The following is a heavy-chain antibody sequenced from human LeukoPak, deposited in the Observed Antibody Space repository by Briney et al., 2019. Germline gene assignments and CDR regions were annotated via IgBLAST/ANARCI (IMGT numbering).Heavy chain of an antibody. Sequence: GGSLRLSCAASGFTFSSYSMNWVRQAPGKGLEWVSSISSSSSYIYYADSVKGRFTIPRDNAKNSLYLQMNSLRAEDTAVYYCARDFRQQLVHKGDYWGQGTLVTVSS. V-gene: IGHV3-21*01. D-gene: IGHD6-13*01. CDR2: ISSSSSYI. CDR1: GFTFSSYS. CDR3: ARDFRQQLVHKGDY. J-gene: IGHJ4*02.